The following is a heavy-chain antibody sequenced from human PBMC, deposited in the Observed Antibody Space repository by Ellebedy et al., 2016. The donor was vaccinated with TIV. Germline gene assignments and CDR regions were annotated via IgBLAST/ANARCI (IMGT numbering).Heavy chain of an antibody. V-gene: IGHV3-30*04. Sequence: GESLKISCEASGFTFSPFAMHWVRQAPGKGLEWVAVTSYNGKDPYFADSVKGRLTISRDNSKNTLYLQLNSLKDEDTAVYYCARGGGRYSYGGNNWFDSWGQGTLVTVSS. CDR2: TSYNGKDP. CDR3: ARGGGRYSYGGNNWFDS. D-gene: IGHD5-18*01. CDR1: GFTFSPFA. J-gene: IGHJ5*01.